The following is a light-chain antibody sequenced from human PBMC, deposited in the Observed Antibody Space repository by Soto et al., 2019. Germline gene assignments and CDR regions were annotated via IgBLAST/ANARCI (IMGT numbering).Light chain of an antibody. V-gene: IGKV1-33*01. CDR3: QQYDSVFT. CDR1: QSIGSE. CDR2: GAS. J-gene: IGKJ5*01. Sequence: DIEMTQSPSTLSSSIGDIFTITCRASQSIGSELAWYQQKPGKAPKLLIYGASNLETGVPSRFSGSGSGTDFTFTISSLQAEDIATYFCQQYDSVFTFGQGTRLEIK.